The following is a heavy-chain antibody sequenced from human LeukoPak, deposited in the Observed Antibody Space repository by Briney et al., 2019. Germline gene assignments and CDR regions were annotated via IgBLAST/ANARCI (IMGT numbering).Heavy chain of an antibody. CDR2: IYSGGAT. CDR3: ARDRVGP. J-gene: IGHJ5*02. CDR1: GFTVSNNY. Sequence: GGSLRLPCAASGFTVSNNYMRWVRQAPGKGLEWVSSIYSGGATKYAGSVKGRFTISRDNSKNTLYLQMNSLRPEDTAVYYCARDRVGPWGQGTITTVSA. D-gene: IGHD1-26*01. V-gene: IGHV3-53*01.